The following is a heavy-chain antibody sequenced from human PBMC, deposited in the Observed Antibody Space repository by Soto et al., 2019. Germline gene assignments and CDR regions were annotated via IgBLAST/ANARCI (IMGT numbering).Heavy chain of an antibody. V-gene: IGHV3-30*03. CDR1: GFTFSSYG. D-gene: IGHD6-19*01. CDR3: ARRSLYSSGWYVSDY. J-gene: IGHJ4*02. Sequence: ESGGGVVQPGRSLRLSCAASGFTFSSYGMHWVRQAPGKGLEWVAVISYDGSNKYYADSVKGRFTISRDNSKNALYLQMNSLRAEDTAVYYCARRSLYSSGWYVSDYWGQGTLVTVSS. CDR2: ISYDGSNK.